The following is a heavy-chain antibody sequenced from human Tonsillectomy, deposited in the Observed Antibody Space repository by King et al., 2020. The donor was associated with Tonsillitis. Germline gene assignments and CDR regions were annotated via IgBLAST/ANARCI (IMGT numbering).Heavy chain of an antibody. V-gene: IGHV1-46*01. Sequence: VQLVESGAEVKKPGASVKVSCKASGYTFTSYYMHWVRQVPGQGLEWMGIINPSGGSTSYAQKFQGRVTMTRDTSTSTVYMELSSLRSEDTAVYYCASGLRWAYYYYYGMDVWGQGTTVTVSS. CDR2: INPSGGST. D-gene: IGHD4-23*01. CDR3: ASGLRWAYYYYYGMDV. J-gene: IGHJ6*02. CDR1: GYTFTSYY.